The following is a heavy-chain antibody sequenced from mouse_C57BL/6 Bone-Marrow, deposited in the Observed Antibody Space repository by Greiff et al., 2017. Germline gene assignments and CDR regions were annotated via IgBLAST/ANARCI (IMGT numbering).Heavy chain of an antibody. J-gene: IGHJ3*01. CDR2: IDPSDSYT. V-gene: IGHV1-69*01. CDR3: ARDYGSSLFAY. Sequence: QVQLQQPGAELVMPGASVKLSCKASGYTFTSYWMHWVKQRPGQGLEWIGEIDPSDSYTNYNQKFKGKSTLTVDKSSSTAYMQLSSLTSEDSAVYYCARDYGSSLFAYWGQGTLVTVSA. D-gene: IGHD1-1*01. CDR1: GYTFTSYW.